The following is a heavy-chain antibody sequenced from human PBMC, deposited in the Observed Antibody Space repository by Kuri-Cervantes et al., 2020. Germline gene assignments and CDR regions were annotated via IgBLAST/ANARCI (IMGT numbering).Heavy chain of an antibody. CDR1: GDSVSNNSAA. CDR3: ARSYYYGSGIFYYYMDV. D-gene: IGHD3-10*01. J-gene: IGHJ6*03. V-gene: IGHV6-1*01. Sequence: SQTLSLTCGISGDSVSNNSAAWNWIRQSPSRGLEWLGRTYYRSKWYNDYAVSVKSRITINPDTSKNQFSLQLNSVTPEDTAVYYCARSYYYGSGIFYYYMDVWGKGTTVTVSS. CDR2: TYYRSKWYN.